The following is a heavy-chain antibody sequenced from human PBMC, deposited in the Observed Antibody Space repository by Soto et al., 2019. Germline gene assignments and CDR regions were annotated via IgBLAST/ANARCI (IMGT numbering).Heavy chain of an antibody. J-gene: IGHJ6*02. CDR1: GYRFTCYW. CDR3: ARANGHYDILTVYYFDYDYGMDV. CDR2: IYPGDSDT. D-gene: IGHD3-9*01. Sequence: ESLKISCKGSGYRFTCYWIGSVRQMPGKGLEWMGIIYPGDSDTRYSPSFQGQVTISADKSISTAYLQWSSLKASDTAMYYCARANGHYDILTVYYFDYDYGMDVWGQGTTVTISS. V-gene: IGHV5-51*01.